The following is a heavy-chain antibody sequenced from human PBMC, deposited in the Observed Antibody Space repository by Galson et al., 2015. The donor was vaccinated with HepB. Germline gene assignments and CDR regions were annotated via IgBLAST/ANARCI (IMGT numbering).Heavy chain of an antibody. D-gene: IGHD6-6*01. V-gene: IGHV1-46*01. CDR1: GYTFTSYY. Sequence: SVKVSCKASGYTFTSYYMHWVRQAPGQGLEWMGIINPSGGSTSYAQKFQGRVTMTRDTSTSTVYMELSSLRSEDTAVYYCARAQTCPARGSPCWYFDLWGRGTLVTVSS. CDR3: ARAQTCPARGSPCWYFDL. J-gene: IGHJ2*01. CDR2: INPSGGST.